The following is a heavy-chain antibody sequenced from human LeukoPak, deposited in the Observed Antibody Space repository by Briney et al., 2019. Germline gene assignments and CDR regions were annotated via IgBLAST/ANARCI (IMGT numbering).Heavy chain of an antibody. Sequence: SETLSLTCTVSGGSISTYYWSWIRQPPGKGLEWIGEINHSGSTNYNPSLKSRVTISVDTSKNQFSLKLSSVTAADTAVYYCARFPRLPNYYYYMDVWGKGTTVTISS. D-gene: IGHD5-12*01. CDR2: INHSGST. CDR1: GGSISTYY. CDR3: ARFPRLPNYYYYMDV. V-gene: IGHV4-34*01. J-gene: IGHJ6*03.